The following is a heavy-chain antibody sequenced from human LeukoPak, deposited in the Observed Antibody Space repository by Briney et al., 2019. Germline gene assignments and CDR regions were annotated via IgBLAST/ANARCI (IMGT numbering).Heavy chain of an antibody. CDR2: MNPNSGNT. D-gene: IGHD6-6*01. Sequence: ASVKVSCKASGYTFTSYDINWVRQAPGQGLEWMGWMNPNSGNTGYAQKFQGRVTITRNTSISTAYMELSSLRSEDTAVYYCAREYSNNLDAFDIWGQGTMVTVSS. J-gene: IGHJ3*02. CDR1: GYTFTSYD. V-gene: IGHV1-8*03. CDR3: AREYSNNLDAFDI.